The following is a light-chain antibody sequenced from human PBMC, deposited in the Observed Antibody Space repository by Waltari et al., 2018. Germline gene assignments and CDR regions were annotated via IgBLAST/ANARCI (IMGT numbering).Light chain of an antibody. CDR2: YDD. V-gene: IGLV1-36*01. CDR3: ATRGARLSFLL. CDR1: SSNIGHNS. J-gene: IGLJ3*02. Sequence: QSVLTQPPSVSGAPRQRVTISCSGSSSNIGHNSVNWYQQLPGKPPKLLIYYDDLLSSRVSDRFPGSQSCTSAPPALAGLQAEDEAHYYRATRGARLSFLLFGGGTKLTVL.